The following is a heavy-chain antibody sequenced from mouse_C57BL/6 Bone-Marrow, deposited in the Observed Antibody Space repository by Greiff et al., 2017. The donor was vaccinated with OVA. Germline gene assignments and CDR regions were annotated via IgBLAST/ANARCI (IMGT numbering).Heavy chain of an antibody. J-gene: IGHJ2*01. D-gene: IGHD2-3*01. V-gene: IGHV5-6*01. CDR3: ARHDGYNGNYFDY. CDR2: ISSGGSYT. CDR1: GFTFSSYG. Sequence: EVQLVESGGDLVKPGGSLKLSCAASGFTFSSYGMSWVRQTPDKRLEWVATISSGGSYTYYPDSVKGRFTISRDNAKNTLYLQMSSLKSEDTAMYYCARHDGYNGNYFDYWGQGTTLTVSS.